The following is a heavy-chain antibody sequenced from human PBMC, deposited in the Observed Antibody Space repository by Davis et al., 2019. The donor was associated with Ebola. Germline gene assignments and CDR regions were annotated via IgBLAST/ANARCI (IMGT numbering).Heavy chain of an antibody. D-gene: IGHD3-10*01. CDR3: ARGGYGSGSYYATNFDY. J-gene: IGHJ4*02. V-gene: IGHV4-34*01. CDR1: SGSFSGYY. Sequence: SETLSLTCAVYSGSFSGYYWSWIRQPPGKGLEWIGEINHSGSTNYNPSLKSRVTISVDTSKNQFSLKLSSVTAADTAVYYCARGGYGSGSYYATNFDYWGQGTLVTVSS. CDR2: INHSGST.